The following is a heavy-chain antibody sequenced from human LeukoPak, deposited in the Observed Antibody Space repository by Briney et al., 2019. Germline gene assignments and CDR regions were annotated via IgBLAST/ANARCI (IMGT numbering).Heavy chain of an antibody. CDR1: GGSISSGGYY. CDR2: IYYSGST. D-gene: IGHD4-11*01. CDR3: ARGEGASDSNDYYYYYMDV. Sequence: SETLSLTCIVSGGSISSGGYYWSWIRQHPGKGLEWIGYIYYSGSTYYNPSLKSRVTISVDTSKNQFSLKLSSVTAADTAVYYCARGEGASDSNDYYYYYMDVWGKGTTVTVSS. V-gene: IGHV4-31*03. J-gene: IGHJ6*03.